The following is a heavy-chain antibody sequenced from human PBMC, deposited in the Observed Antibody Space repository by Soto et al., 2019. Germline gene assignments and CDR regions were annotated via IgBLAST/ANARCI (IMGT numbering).Heavy chain of an antibody. CDR3: AKDLRTRWSLGNFDS. CDR1: GFKFDDYA. Sequence: GGSLRLSCAASGFKFDDYAMHWVRQAPGKGLEWVSGINFNIANTAYAESVKGRFTISRDNAKNSLYLQMNSLRAEDTAFYFCAKDLRTRWSLGNFDSWGQGTLVTVSS. D-gene: IGHD3-3*01. J-gene: IGHJ4*02. V-gene: IGHV3-9*01. CDR2: INFNIANT.